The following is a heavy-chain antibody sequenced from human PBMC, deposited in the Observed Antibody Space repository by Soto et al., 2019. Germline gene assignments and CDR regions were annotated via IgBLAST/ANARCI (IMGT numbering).Heavy chain of an antibody. CDR1: GATLTVRG. Sequence: APAKGACPTCGATLTVRGMHWLSQAPVQKLEWMGRINAANGNTKYSQKFQGRVTITRDTSASTAYMELSIRRSEDKTVYYFATQMDGTTVTSLNYRGR. CDR3: ATQMDGTTVTSLNY. CDR2: INAANGNT. D-gene: IGHD4-17*01. J-gene: IGHJ2*01. V-gene: IGHV1-3*01.